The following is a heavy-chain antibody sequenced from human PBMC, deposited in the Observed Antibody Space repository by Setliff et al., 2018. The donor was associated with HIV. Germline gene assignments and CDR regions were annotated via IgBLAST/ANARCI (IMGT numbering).Heavy chain of an antibody. D-gene: IGHD3-22*01. CDR2: INPNSGGT. Sequence: ASVKVSCKASGYTFTGYYMHWVRQAPGQGLEWMGWINPNSGGTNYAQKFQGRVTMTRDTSIGTAYMELSRLRSDDTAVYYCAREAAYYYDSSGYYPPTDYYYGMDVWGQGTTVTVSS. J-gene: IGHJ6*02. CDR3: AREAAYYYDSSGYYPPTDYYYGMDV. V-gene: IGHV1-2*02. CDR1: GYTFTGYY.